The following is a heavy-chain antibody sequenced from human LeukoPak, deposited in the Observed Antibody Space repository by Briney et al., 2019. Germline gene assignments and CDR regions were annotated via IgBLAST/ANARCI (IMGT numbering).Heavy chain of an antibody. J-gene: IGHJ4*02. D-gene: IGHD6-13*01. CDR1: GYTFTSYG. V-gene: IGHV1-18*01. CDR3: ARFRVPGYSSSWSYENDY. Sequence: GASVKVSCKASGYTFTSYGISWVRQAPGQGLEWMGWISAYNGNTNYAQKLQGRVTMTTDTSTSTAYMELRSLRSDDTAVYYCARFRVPGYSSSWSYENDYWGQGTLVTVSS. CDR2: ISAYNGNT.